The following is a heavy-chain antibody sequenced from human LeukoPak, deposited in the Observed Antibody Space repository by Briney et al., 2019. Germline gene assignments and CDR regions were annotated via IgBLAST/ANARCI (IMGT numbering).Heavy chain of an antibody. Sequence: GGSPRLSCAASGVTFSSYAMSWVRQAPGKGLEWVSAISGSGGSTYYADSVKGRFTISRDNSKNMMYLQMNSLRAEDTAVYYCAKSAYSGYDFGYYFGMDVWGQGTTVTVSS. CDR3: AKSAYSGYDFGYYFGMDV. J-gene: IGHJ6*02. CDR2: ISGSGGST. V-gene: IGHV3-23*01. CDR1: GVTFSSYA. D-gene: IGHD5-12*01.